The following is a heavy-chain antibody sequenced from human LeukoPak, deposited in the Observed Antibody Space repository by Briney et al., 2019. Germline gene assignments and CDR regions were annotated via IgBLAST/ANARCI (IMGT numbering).Heavy chain of an antibody. V-gene: IGHV3-30*18. D-gene: IGHD6-13*01. J-gene: IGHJ4*02. CDR3: AKGGGTGYSSSWYSN. CDR2: ISFDGSNK. CDR1: GFTFNNYA. Sequence: GGSLRLSCTASGFTFNNYAMTWVRQAAGKGLEWVSVISFDGSNKYYADSVKGRFTISRDNSKNTLYLQMNSLRTEDTAVYCCAKGGGTGYSSSWYSNWGQGTLVTVSS.